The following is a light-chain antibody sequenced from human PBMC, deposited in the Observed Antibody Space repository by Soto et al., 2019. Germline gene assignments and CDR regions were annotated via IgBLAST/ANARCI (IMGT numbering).Light chain of an antibody. V-gene: IGKV1-5*01. Sequence: IRMSHSPAALSASVGDRVTITCRASQSISSWLAWYQQKPGKAPKLLIYDASSLESGVPSRFSGSGSGTEFTLTITSLQPDDFATYYCQHYNSYPWTFGQGTKVDI. CDR3: QHYNSYPWT. CDR1: QSISSW. J-gene: IGKJ1*01. CDR2: DAS.